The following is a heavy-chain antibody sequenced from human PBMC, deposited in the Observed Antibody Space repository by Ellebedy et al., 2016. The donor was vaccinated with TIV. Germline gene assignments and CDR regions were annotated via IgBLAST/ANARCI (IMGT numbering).Heavy chain of an antibody. CDR3: AKDQDGGYDYGVFEY. CDR2: IWYDGSNK. D-gene: IGHD5-12*01. J-gene: IGHJ4*02. V-gene: IGHV3-33*06. Sequence: GESLKISCAASGFTFSSYGMHWVRQAPGKGLEWVAVIWYDGSNKYYADSVKGRFTISRDNSKNTVYLQMKSLRAEDTAVYYCAKDQDGGYDYGVFEYWGQGILVTVSS. CDR1: GFTFSSYG.